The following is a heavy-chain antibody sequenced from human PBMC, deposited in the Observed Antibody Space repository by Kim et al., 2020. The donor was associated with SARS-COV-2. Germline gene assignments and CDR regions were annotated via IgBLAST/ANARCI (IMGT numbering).Heavy chain of an antibody. D-gene: IGHD6-13*01. V-gene: IGHV3-53*01. CDR3: AREEAAAGTLGYYYYGMDV. CDR1: GFTVSSNY. CDR2: IYSGGST. J-gene: IGHJ6*02. Sequence: GGSLRLSCAASGFTVSSNYMSWVRQAPGKGLEWVSVIYSGGSTYYADSVKGRFTISRDNSKNTLYLQMNSLRAEDTAVYYCAREEAAAGTLGYYYYGMDVWGQGTTVTVSS.